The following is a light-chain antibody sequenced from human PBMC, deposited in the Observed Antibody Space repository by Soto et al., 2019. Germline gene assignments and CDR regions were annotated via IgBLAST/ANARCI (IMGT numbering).Light chain of an antibody. Sequence: SVLTQPASVSGSPGQSITISCTGTSSDVGTYKYVSWYQQHPGKAPKLLIYEVTNRPSGVSDRFSGSKSDNTASLTISGLQAEDEADYYCNSYTSSSTYVFGSGTKVTLL. J-gene: IGLJ1*01. CDR1: SSDVGTYKY. CDR3: NSYTSSSTYV. V-gene: IGLV2-14*01. CDR2: EVT.